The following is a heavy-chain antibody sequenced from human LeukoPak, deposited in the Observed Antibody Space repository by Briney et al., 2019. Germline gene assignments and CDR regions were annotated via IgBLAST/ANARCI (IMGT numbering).Heavy chain of an antibody. Sequence: SVKVSCKASGGTFSSYAISWVRQAPGQGLEWMGGIIPIFGTANYAQKFQGRVTITADESTSTAYMELSSLRSEDTAVYYCARGGSVTVTARGWFDPWGQGTLVTVS. D-gene: IGHD4-11*01. J-gene: IGHJ5*02. CDR1: GGTFSSYA. CDR3: ARGGSVTVTARGWFDP. CDR2: IIPIFGTA. V-gene: IGHV1-69*01.